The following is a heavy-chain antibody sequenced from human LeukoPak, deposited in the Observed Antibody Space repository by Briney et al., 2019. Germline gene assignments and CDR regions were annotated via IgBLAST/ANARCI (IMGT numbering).Heavy chain of an antibody. CDR3: ARILLQRRNWFDP. J-gene: IGHJ5*02. CDR1: GFTFSSYE. V-gene: IGHV3-48*03. D-gene: IGHD2-15*01. Sequence: GGSLRLSCAASGFTFSSYEMNWVRQAPGKGLEWVSYISSSGSTIYYADSVKGRFTISRDNAKNSLYLQMNSLRAEDTAVYYCARILLQRRNWFDPWGQGTLVTVSS. CDR2: ISSSGSTI.